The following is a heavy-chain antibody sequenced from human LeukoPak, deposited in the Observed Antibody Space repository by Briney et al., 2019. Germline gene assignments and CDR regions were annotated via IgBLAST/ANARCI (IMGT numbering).Heavy chain of an antibody. CDR1: GFTFSSYG. CDR2: IWYDGSNK. V-gene: IGHV3-33*06. CDR3: AKDDRGDYGAFDI. D-gene: IGHD4-17*01. J-gene: IGHJ3*02. Sequence: GGSLRLSCAASGFTFSSYGMHWVRQAPGKGLEWVAVIWYDGSNKYYADSVKGRFTISRDNSKNTLYLQMNILRAEDTAVYYCAKDDRGDYGAFDIWGQGTMVTVSS.